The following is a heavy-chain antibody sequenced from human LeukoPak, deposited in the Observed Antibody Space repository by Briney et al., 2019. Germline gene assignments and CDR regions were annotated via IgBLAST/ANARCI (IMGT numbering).Heavy chain of an antibody. V-gene: IGHV3-11*04. Sequence: PGGSLRLSCAASGFTFSDSYMTWIRQAPGKGLEWVSFINGSGTIIYYADSVKGRFTISRDNAKNSLYLQMNSLRVEDTAVYYCTRDGYGFDIWGQGTLVTVSS. J-gene: IGHJ4*02. CDR2: INGSGTII. CDR3: TRDGYGFDI. D-gene: IGHD3-10*01. CDR1: GFTFSDSY.